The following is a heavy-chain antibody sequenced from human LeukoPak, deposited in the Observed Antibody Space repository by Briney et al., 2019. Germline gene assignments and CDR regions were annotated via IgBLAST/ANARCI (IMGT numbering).Heavy chain of an antibody. D-gene: IGHD3-10*01. V-gene: IGHV3-30*04. Sequence: GGSLRLSCAASGFTFSSYAMHWVRQAPGKWLEWVAVISYDGSNKYYADSVKGRFTISRDNSKNTLYLQMNSLRAEDTAVYYCARPQFASGFDYWGQGTLVTVSS. J-gene: IGHJ4*02. CDR3: ARPQFASGFDY. CDR1: GFTFSSYA. CDR2: ISYDGSNK.